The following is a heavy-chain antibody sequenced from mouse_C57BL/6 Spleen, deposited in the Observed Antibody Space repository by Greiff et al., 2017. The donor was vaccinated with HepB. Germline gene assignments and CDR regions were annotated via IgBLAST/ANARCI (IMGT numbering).Heavy chain of an antibody. V-gene: IGHV1-64*01. CDR2: IHPNSGST. D-gene: IGHD2-5*01. CDR3: ANGAYYSNYAVLYYAMDY. Sequence: QVQLQQSGAELVKPGASVKLSCKASGYTFTSYWMHWVKQRPGQGLEWIGMIHPNSGSTNYNEKFKSKATLTVDKSSSTAYMQLSSLTSDDSAVYYCANGAYYSNYAVLYYAMDYWGQGTSVTVSS. J-gene: IGHJ4*01. CDR1: GYTFTSYW.